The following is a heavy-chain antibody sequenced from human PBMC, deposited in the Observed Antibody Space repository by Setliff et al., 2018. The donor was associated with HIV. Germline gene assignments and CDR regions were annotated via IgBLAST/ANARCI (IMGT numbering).Heavy chain of an antibody. Sequence: PSETLSLTSTVSGASISSGSYYWSWIRQPAGKGLEWIGHIYTSGSTNYSPSLKSRVTISVDTSKKQFSLKLSSVTAADTAVYYCARDRRYSPHYFDYWGQGTLVTVSS. J-gene: IGHJ4*02. CDR3: ARDRRYSPHYFDY. CDR2: IYTSGST. D-gene: IGHD1-26*01. V-gene: IGHV4-61*09. CDR1: GASISSGSYY.